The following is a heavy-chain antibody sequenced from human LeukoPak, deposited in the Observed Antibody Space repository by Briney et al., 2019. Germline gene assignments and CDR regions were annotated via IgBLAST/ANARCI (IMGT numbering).Heavy chain of an antibody. CDR1: GFTFSSYW. V-gene: IGHV3-74*01. CDR3: ARAPTGVWYFDL. CDR2: INTDGIGT. D-gene: IGHD7-27*01. Sequence: PGGSLRLSCAASGFTFSSYWMHWVRQAPGKGLVWVSRINTDGIGTTYADSVKGRFTISRDNAKNTLYLQMNSLRAEDTAVFYCARAPTGVWYFDLWGRGTLVTVSS. J-gene: IGHJ2*01.